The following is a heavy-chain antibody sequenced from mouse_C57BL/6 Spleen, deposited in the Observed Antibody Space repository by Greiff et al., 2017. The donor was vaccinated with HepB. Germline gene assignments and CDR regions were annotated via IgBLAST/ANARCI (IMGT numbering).Heavy chain of an antibody. V-gene: IGHV5-9*01. CDR2: ISGGGGNT. J-gene: IGHJ4*01. D-gene: IGHD2-12*01. Sequence: EVMLVESGGGLVKPGGSLKLSCAASGFTFSSYTMSWVRQTPEKRLEWVATISGGGGNTYYPDSVKGRFTISRDNAQNTLYLQMSSLRSEDTALYYCARAYYSDYYYAMDYWGQGTSVTVSS. CDR1: GFTFSSYT. CDR3: ARAYYSDYYYAMDY.